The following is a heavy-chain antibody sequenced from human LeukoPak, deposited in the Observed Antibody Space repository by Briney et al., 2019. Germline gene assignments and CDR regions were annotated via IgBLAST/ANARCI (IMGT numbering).Heavy chain of an antibody. CDR1: GFTFSSYA. Sequence: GGSLRLSCAASGFTFSSYAMHWVRQAPGKGLEWVVVISYDGSNKYYADSVKGRFTISRDNSQHTLYLQLSSLRAEDTAVYFCAKSVFHIMTDYYFALDVWGQGTTVTVSS. J-gene: IGHJ6*02. D-gene: IGHD3-9*01. CDR2: ISYDGSNK. CDR3: AKSVFHIMTDYYFALDV. V-gene: IGHV3-30-3*02.